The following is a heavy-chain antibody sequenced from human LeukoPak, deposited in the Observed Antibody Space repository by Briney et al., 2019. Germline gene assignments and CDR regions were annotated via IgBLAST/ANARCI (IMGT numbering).Heavy chain of an antibody. D-gene: IGHD6-13*01. Sequence: GGSLRLSCAASGFTFDDYAMHWVRQAPGKGLEWVSGISWNSGSIGYADSVKGRFTISRDNAKNSLYLQMNSLRAEDTALYYCARDKAYSSSSSFDYWGQGTLVTVSS. CDR1: GFTFDDYA. CDR3: ARDKAYSSSSSFDY. V-gene: IGHV3-9*01. CDR2: ISWNSGSI. J-gene: IGHJ4*02.